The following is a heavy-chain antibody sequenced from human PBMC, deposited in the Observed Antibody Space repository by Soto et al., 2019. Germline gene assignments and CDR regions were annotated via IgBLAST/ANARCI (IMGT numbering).Heavy chain of an antibody. J-gene: IGHJ4*02. CDR3: ARVSGSYDY. V-gene: IGHV1-18*01. D-gene: IGHD1-26*01. CDR1: GYSFTSYG. Sequence: ASVKVSCKASGYSFTSYGISWVRQAPGQGLEWMGWISAHNNDTNYAQKIQGRVTMTIETSTSTAYMELRSLRSDDTAVYYCARVSGSYDYWGQGTQVTVSS. CDR2: ISAHNNDT.